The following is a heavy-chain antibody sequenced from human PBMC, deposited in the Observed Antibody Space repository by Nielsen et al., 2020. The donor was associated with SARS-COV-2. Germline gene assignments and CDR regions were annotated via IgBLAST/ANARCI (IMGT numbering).Heavy chain of an antibody. CDR2: IYYSGST. CDR3: ARAVSTTTNVFWYFDL. D-gene: IGHD5/OR15-5a*01. CDR1: GGSISSSSYY. Sequence: SETLSLTCTVSGGSISSSSYYWGWIRQPPGKGLEWIGSIYYSGSTYYNPSLKSRVTISVDTSKNQFSLKLSSVTAADTAVYYCARAVSTTTNVFWYFDLWGRGTLVTVSS. J-gene: IGHJ2*01. V-gene: IGHV4-39*01.